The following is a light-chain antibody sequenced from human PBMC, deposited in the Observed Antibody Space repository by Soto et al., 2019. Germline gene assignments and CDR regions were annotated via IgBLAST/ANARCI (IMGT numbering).Light chain of an antibody. CDR1: QSISFY. Sequence: IQMTQSPSSLSASVGDRVTITCRASQSISFYLNWYQQKPGNAPKVLIYAASNLQTGVPSRFSGSGSGTDFILTINSLQPEDFATYSCQQSYSTPITFGQGTRLEI. V-gene: IGKV1-39*01. CDR2: AAS. J-gene: IGKJ5*01. CDR3: QQSYSTPIT.